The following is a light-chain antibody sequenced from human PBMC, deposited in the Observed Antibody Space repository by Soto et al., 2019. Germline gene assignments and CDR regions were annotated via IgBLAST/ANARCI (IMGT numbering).Light chain of an antibody. Sequence: SYELTQPPSVSVAPGKTARITCGGNNIGSKSVHWYQQKAGQAPILAMFYVNDRPSGIPERFSGSNSGNTATLTISTVEAGDEADYYCQVWDISSNHVVFGGGTKVTVL. CDR3: QVWDISSNHVV. V-gene: IGLV3-21*04. CDR2: YVN. CDR1: NIGSKS. J-gene: IGLJ2*01.